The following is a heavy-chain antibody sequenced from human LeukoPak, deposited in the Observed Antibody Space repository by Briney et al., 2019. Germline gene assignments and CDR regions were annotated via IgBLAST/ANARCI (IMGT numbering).Heavy chain of an antibody. CDR1: GFTFSNYA. D-gene: IGHD2-21*01. V-gene: IGHV3-23*01. Sequence: GGSLRLSCAASGFTFSNYAMGWVRQAPGKGLEWVSGISDTSDRTYYTDSVKGRFTISRDNSKNTVYLQMNSLRAEDTAVYYCAKDCAWQVGPPYFDQWGQGTLVTVFS. CDR3: AKDCAWQVGPPYFDQ. CDR2: ISDTSDRT. J-gene: IGHJ4*02.